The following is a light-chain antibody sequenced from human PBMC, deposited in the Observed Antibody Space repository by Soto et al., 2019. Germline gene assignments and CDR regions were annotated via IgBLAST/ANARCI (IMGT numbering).Light chain of an antibody. J-gene: IGKJ1*01. Sequence: DIQMTQSPSTLSASVGDRVTITCRASQTISSWLAWYQQKPGKAPKLLIYKASTLKSGVPSRFSGSGSGTEFTLTINSLQSDDFATYYCQQYDSYSWTFGQGTKVDIK. V-gene: IGKV1-5*03. CDR3: QQYDSYSWT. CDR2: KAS. CDR1: QTISSW.